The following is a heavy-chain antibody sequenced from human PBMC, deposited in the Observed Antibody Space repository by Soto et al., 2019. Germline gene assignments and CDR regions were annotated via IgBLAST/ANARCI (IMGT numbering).Heavy chain of an antibody. CDR3: ARGVMTKGWYFDL. Sequence: QVQLQQSGPGLVKPSQTLSLTCAISGDSVSSNSAAWNWIRQSPSRGLEWLGRTFYRSKWYDDYAVSVKSRITINPDTSKNQSSLHLNSVTPEDTAVYYCARGVMTKGWYFDLWGRGTLVTVSS. V-gene: IGHV6-1*01. CDR2: TFYRSKWYD. J-gene: IGHJ2*01. CDR1: GDSVSSNSAA.